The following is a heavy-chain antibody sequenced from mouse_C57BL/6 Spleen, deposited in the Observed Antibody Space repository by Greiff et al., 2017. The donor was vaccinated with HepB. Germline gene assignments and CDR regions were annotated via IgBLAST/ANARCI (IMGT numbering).Heavy chain of an antibody. D-gene: IGHD1-1*02. CDR3: ARWVDYFDY. Sequence: VKLMESGPELVKPGASVKISCKASGYSFTSYYIHWVKQRPGQGLEWIGWIYPGSGNTKYNEKFKGKATLTADTSSSTAYMQLSSLTSEDSAVYYCARWVDYFDYWGQGTTLTVSS. V-gene: IGHV1-66*01. J-gene: IGHJ2*01. CDR2: IYPGSGNT. CDR1: GYSFTSYY.